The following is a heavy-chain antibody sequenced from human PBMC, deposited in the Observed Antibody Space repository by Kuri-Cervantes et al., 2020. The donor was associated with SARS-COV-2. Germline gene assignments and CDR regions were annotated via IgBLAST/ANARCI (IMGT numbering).Heavy chain of an antibody. V-gene: IGHV3-48*04. CDR1: GFTFSSYS. Sequence: GESLKISCAASGFTFSSYSMNWVRQAPEKGLEWVSYISSSGSTIYYADSVKGRFTISRDNAKNSLYLQMNSLRAEDTAVYYCTRENFWSGYSDYWGQGTLVTVSS. D-gene: IGHD3-3*01. CDR2: ISSSGSTI. CDR3: TRENFWSGYSDY. J-gene: IGHJ4*02.